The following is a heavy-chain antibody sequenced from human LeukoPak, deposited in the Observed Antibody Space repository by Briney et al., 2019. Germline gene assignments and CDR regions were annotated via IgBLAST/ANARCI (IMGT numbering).Heavy chain of an antibody. D-gene: IGHD2-15*01. CDR1: GFTFSSYA. V-gene: IGHV3-23*01. Sequence: GGSLRLSCAASGFTFSSYAMSWVRQAPGKGLEWVSSISGSGGSTYYADSVKGRFTISRDNSKNTLYLQINSLRAEDTAVYYCAKDLDCSGGSCYSGGGFDYWGQGTLVTVSS. J-gene: IGHJ4*02. CDR2: ISGSGGST. CDR3: AKDLDCSGGSCYSGGGFDY.